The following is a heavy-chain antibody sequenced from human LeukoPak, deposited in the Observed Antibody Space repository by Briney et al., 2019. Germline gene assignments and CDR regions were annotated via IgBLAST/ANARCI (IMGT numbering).Heavy chain of an antibody. CDR3: ALSPYYYDSSGYPINYYGMDV. CDR2: ISWNSGSI. Sequence: GRSLRLSCAASGFTFDDYAMHWVRHAPGKGLEWVSGISWNSGSIGYADSVKGRFTISRDNAKNSLYLQMNSLRAEDTALYYCALSPYYYDSSGYPINYYGMDVWGQGTTVTVSS. CDR1: GFTFDDYA. V-gene: IGHV3-9*01. J-gene: IGHJ6*02. D-gene: IGHD3-22*01.